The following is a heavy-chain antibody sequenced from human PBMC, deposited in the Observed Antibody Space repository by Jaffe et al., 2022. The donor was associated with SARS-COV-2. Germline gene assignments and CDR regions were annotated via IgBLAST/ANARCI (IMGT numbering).Heavy chain of an antibody. D-gene: IGHD3-22*01. Sequence: EVQLVESGGGLVKPGGSLRLSCAASGFSFSDYNMNWVRQAPGKGLEWVSSISISSSYSYYADSVKGRFTISRDNAKNSVYLQMNSLRAEDTAIYYCAGQYYYDRSDFYPFDYWGQGTLVTVSS. V-gene: IGHV3-21*02. CDR2: ISISSSYS. CDR3: AGQYYYDRSDFYPFDY. CDR1: GFSFSDYN. J-gene: IGHJ4*02.